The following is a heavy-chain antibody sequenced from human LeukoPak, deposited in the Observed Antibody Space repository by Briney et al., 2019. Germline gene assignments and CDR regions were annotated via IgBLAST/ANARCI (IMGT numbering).Heavy chain of an antibody. Sequence: PGGSLRLSCAASGFTFSSFEMTWVRQAPGKRLEWLSYISTSGTTIYYADSVKGRFTISRDNAKNSLYLQMNSLRAEDTAVYYCARLDYSNYGAYYYSYMDVWGKGTTVTVSS. CDR1: GFTFSSFE. V-gene: IGHV3-48*03. J-gene: IGHJ6*03. D-gene: IGHD4-11*01. CDR3: ARLDYSNYGAYYYSYMDV. CDR2: ISTSGTTI.